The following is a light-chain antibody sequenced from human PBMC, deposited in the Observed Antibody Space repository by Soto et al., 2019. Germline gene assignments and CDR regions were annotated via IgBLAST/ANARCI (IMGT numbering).Light chain of an antibody. CDR2: LAS. Sequence: DIVMTQSPLSLPVTPGEPASISCRSSQRLVFSNGFNYLDWYVQKPGQSPQLPIYLASNRASGVPDRFSGSGSGTDFTLKISRVEAEDVGVYYCMQALQIPPTFGQGTRLEIK. CDR1: QRLVFSNGFNY. CDR3: MQALQIPPT. V-gene: IGKV2-28*01. J-gene: IGKJ5*01.